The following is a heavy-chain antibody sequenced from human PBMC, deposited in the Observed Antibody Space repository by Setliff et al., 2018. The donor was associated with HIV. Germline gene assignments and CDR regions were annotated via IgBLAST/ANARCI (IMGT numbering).Heavy chain of an antibody. CDR1: GVTFSSYA. CDR3: ALGYCSAGSCYSVDFDY. V-gene: IGHV1-69*13. D-gene: IGHD2-15*01. Sequence: SVKVSCKASGVTFSSYAISWVRQAPGQGLEWMGGIIPMFGTANYAQKFHGRVTITADESTNTAYMELSSLGSEDTAVYYCALGYCSAGSCYSVDFDYWGQGTLVTVSS. J-gene: IGHJ4*02. CDR2: IIPMFGTA.